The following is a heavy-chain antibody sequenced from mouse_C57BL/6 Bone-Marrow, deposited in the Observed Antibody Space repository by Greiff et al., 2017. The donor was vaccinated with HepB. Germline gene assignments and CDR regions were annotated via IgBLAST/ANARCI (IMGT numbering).Heavy chain of an antibody. D-gene: IGHD1-1*01. CDR3: VGTTVPDYYAMDY. V-gene: IGHV1-64*01. CDR2: IHPNSGST. J-gene: IGHJ4*01. Sequence: VQLQQPGAELVKPGASVKLSCKASGYTFTSYWMHWVKQSPGQGLEWIGMIHPNSGSTNYNEKFKSKATLTVDKYSSTAYMQLSSLTSEDSAVYYCVGTTVPDYYAMDYWGQGTSVTVSS. CDR1: GYTFTSYW.